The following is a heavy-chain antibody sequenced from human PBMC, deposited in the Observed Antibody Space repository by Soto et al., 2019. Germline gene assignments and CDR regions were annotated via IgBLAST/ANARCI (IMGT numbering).Heavy chain of an antibody. J-gene: IGHJ4*02. D-gene: IGHD1-26*01. CDR3: ARDLGREPPSVYGDFDY. CDR1: GFTFDDYA. Sequence: EVQLVESGGGLVQPGRSLRLSCAASGFTFDDYAMHWVRQAPGKGLEWVSGVSWNSGSIGYADSVKGRFTISRDNAKNSLYLQMNSLRAEDTAVYYCARDLGREPPSVYGDFDYWGQGTLVTVSS. V-gene: IGHV3-9*01. CDR2: VSWNSGSI.